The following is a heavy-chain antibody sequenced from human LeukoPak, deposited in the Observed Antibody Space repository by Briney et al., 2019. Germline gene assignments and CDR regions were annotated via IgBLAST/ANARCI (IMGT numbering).Heavy chain of an antibody. J-gene: IGHJ4*02. V-gene: IGHV3-23*01. D-gene: IGHD3-9*01. CDR1: GFTFSSYA. CDR2: ISGSGGST. Sequence: PGGSLRLSCAASGFTFSSYAMSWVRQAPGKGLEWVSSISGSGGSTYYADAVKGRFTISRDNSKNMLYLQMNSLRAEDTAVYYCARDPYGGNYDILTYDGYWGQGTLVTVSS. CDR3: ARDPYGGNYDILTYDGY.